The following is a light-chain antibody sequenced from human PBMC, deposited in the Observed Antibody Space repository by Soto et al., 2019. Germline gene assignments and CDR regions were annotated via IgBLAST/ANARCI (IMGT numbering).Light chain of an antibody. Sequence: ELVMTQSPATLSVSPGERVTLSCRASQSVRSNLAWYQQKPGQAPRLLIYGAFSRATGIPDRFSGSGSGTDFTLTISRLEPEDFAVYYCQQYGSSPLTFGGGTKVDI. J-gene: IGKJ4*01. CDR3: QQYGSSPLT. V-gene: IGKV3-20*01. CDR1: QSVRSN. CDR2: GAF.